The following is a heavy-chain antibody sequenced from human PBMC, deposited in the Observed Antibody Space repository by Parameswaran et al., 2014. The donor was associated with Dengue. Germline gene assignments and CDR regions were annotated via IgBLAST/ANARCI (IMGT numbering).Heavy chain of an antibody. CDR2: IFYTGDT. J-gene: IGHJ5*01. CDR3: ARQFGNFFDF. D-gene: IGHD1-7*01. Sequence: WIRQPPGKGLDWIGSIFYTGDTYYNPSLKSRVTISVDTSKDQFSLKLSSMTAIDTAMYYCARQFGNFFDFWGPGTLVTVSS. V-gene: IGHV4-39*01.